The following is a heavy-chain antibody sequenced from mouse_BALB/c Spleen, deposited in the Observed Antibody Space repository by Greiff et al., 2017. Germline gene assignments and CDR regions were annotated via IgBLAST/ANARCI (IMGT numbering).Heavy chain of an antibody. J-gene: IGHJ3*01. CDR3: ARGELTGIAWFAY. V-gene: IGHV1S29*02. D-gene: IGHD4-1*01. CDR2: IYPYNGGT. CDR1: GYTFTDYN. Sequence: EVQLQQSGPELVKPGASVKISCKASGYTFTDYNMHWVKQSHGKSLEWIGYIYPYNGGTGYNQKFKSKATLTVDNSSSTAYMELRSLTSEDSAVYYCARGELTGIAWFAYWGQGTLVTVSA.